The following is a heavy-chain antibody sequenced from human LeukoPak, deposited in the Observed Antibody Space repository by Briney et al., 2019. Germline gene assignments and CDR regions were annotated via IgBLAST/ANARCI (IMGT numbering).Heavy chain of an antibody. D-gene: IGHD6-19*01. J-gene: IGHJ4*02. CDR3: ARLTGGAVAGAFDY. Sequence: GGSLRLSCAASGFTFSSNWMHWVRQAPGKGLVWVSRINEDGSTTNYADSVKGRSTIFRDNAKNSLYLQMNSLGAEDTAVYYCARLTGGAVAGAFDYWGQGTLVTVSS. V-gene: IGHV3-74*01. CDR1: GFTFSSNW. CDR2: INEDGSTT.